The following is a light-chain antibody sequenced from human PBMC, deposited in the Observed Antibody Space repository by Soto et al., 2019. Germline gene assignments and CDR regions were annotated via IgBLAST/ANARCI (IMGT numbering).Light chain of an antibody. CDR1: QGVRTY. CDR2: DAS. J-gene: IGKJ1*01. Sequence: EIVLTQSPGTLSLSPGERATLSCRASQGVRTYLAWYQQKPGQAPRLLIYDASTRATGIPDRFSGSGSGTGFPLTISRLEPEDFAVYYCHHYADWAWTFGQGTKVEIK. V-gene: IGKV3-20*01. CDR3: HHYADWAWT.